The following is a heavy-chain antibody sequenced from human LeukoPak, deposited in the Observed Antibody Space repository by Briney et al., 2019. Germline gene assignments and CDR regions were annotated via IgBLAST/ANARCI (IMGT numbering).Heavy chain of an antibody. CDR1: GYTFTNYD. J-gene: IGHJ6*03. CDR2: MNPNSGKT. V-gene: IGHV1-8*01. Sequence: GASVKVSCKASGYTFTNYDINWVRQATGQGLEWMGWMNPNSGKTGYAQKFQGRVTITRNTSISTAYLELSSLRSEDTAVYFCARNMATPYYYYYMDVWGKGTTVTVSS. D-gene: IGHD5-24*01. CDR3: ARNMATPYYYYYMDV.